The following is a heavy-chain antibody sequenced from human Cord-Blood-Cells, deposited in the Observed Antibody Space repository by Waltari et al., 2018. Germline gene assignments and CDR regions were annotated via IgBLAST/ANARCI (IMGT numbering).Heavy chain of an antibody. CDR1: GGSISSSSYY. J-gene: IGHJ4*02. CDR3: ARLNVPFYYDSSGYYYFDY. D-gene: IGHD3-22*01. V-gene: IGHV4-39*07. Sequence: QLQLQESGPGLVKPSETLSLTCTVSGGSISSSSYYWGWIRQPPGKGLAWIGSIYYSGSTYYNPSLKSRVTISVDTSKNQFSLKLSSVTAADTAVYYCARLNVPFYYDSSGYYYFDYWGQGTLVTVSS. CDR2: IYYSGST.